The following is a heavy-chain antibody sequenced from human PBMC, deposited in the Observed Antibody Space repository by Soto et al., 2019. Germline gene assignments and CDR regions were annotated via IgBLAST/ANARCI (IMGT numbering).Heavy chain of an antibody. CDR3: ARPYSSSAHGWFEP. J-gene: IGHJ5*02. D-gene: IGHD6-6*01. V-gene: IGHV4-39*01. CDR2: IYYSGST. CDR1: GGAISSSSYY. Sequence: SETLSVACPGSGGAISSSSYYWGWIRQPPGKGLEWIGSIYYSGSTYYNPSLKSRVTISVDTSKNQFSLKLSSVTAADTAVYYSARPYSSSAHGWFEPWGQGTLVTVYS.